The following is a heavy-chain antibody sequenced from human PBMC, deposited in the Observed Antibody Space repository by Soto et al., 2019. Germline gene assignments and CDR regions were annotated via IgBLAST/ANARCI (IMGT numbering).Heavy chain of an antibody. CDR3: ASGLVTTLHY. J-gene: IGHJ4*02. CDR2: IYHSGST. D-gene: IGHD4-17*01. Sequence: QLQLQESGSVLVKPSQTLSLTCAVSGGSISSGGYSWSWIRQPPGKGLEWIGYIYHSGSTYYNPSLKSRVTISVDRSKNQFSLKLSSVTAADTAVYYCASGLVTTLHYWGQGTLVTVSS. V-gene: IGHV4-30-2*01. CDR1: GGSISSGGYS.